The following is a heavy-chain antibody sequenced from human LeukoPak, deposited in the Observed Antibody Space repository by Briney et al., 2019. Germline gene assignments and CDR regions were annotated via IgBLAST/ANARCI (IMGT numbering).Heavy chain of an antibody. CDR2: IKQDGSEK. J-gene: IGHJ4*02. CDR3: ARDGPQYLDCSSTSCYSDD. Sequence: GGSLRLSCAASGFTFSSYWISWVRQAPGKGLEWVANIKQDGSEKYYVDSVKGRFIISRDNAKNSLYLQMNSLRAEDTAVYYCARDGPQYLDCSSTSCYSDDWGQGTLVTVSS. V-gene: IGHV3-7*01. CDR1: GFTFSSYW. D-gene: IGHD2-2*01.